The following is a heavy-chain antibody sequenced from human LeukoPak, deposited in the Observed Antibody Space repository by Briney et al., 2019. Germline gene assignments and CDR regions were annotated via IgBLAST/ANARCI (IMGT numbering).Heavy chain of an antibody. V-gene: IGHV1-3*01. D-gene: IGHD4-17*01. CDR1: GYTFTSYA. CDR3: ARPQDYGDSRTKAGNWYFDL. Sequence: GASVKVSCKASGYTFTSYAMHWVRQAPGQRLEWMGWINAGNGNTKYSQKFQGRVTMTRDTSISTAYMELSRLRSEDTAVYYCARPQDYGDSRTKAGNWYFDLWGRGTLVTVSS. J-gene: IGHJ2*01. CDR2: INAGNGNT.